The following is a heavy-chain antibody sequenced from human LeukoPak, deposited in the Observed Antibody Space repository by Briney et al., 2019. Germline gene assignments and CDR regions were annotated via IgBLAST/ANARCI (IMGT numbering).Heavy chain of an antibody. D-gene: IGHD3-10*01. J-gene: IGHJ4*02. V-gene: IGHV3-74*01. CDR2: VKSDGSNP. Sequence: GGSLRLSCAASRFSFSNYWMHWVRQAPGKGLVWVSRVKSDGSNPSYADSVKGRFTISRDNAENMLYLQMNTLGAEDTAVYYWARDIVSGSGSLDYWGQGALVTVSS. CDR1: RFSFSNYW. CDR3: ARDIVSGSGSLDY.